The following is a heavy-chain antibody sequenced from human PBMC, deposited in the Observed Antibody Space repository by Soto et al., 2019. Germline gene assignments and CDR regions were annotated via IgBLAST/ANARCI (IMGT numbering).Heavy chain of an antibody. CDR3: ATSSSWVNWFDP. J-gene: IGHJ5*02. CDR2: IYYSGRT. D-gene: IGHD6-13*01. V-gene: IGHV4-59*01. CDR1: GGSISSYY. Sequence: PSETLSLTCTVSGGSISSYYWSWIRQPPGKGLEWIGYIYYSGRTSYNPSLKSRVTMSVDTSKNQFSLNLSSVTAADTAVYYCATSSSWVNWFDPWGQGTLVTSPQ.